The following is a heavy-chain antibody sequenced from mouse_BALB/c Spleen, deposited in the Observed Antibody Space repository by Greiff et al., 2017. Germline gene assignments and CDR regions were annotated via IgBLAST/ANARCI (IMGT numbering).Heavy chain of an antibody. CDR1: GFTFSSFG. Sequence: EVMLVESGGGLVQPGGSRKLSCAASGFTFSSFGMHWVRQAPEKGLEWVAYISSGSSTIYYADTVKGRFTISRDNPKNTLFLQMTSLRSEDTAMYYCARNGNYPYAMDYWGQGTSVTVSS. CDR2: ISSGSSTI. J-gene: IGHJ4*01. CDR3: ARNGNYPYAMDY. D-gene: IGHD2-1*01. V-gene: IGHV5-17*02.